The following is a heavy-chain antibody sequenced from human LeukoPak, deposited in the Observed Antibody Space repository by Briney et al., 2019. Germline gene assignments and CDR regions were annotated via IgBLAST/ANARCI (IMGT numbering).Heavy chain of an antibody. D-gene: IGHD3-9*01. V-gene: IGHV3-9*01. CDR1: GFTFDDYA. CDR3: AKDAYDILTGSGGFDY. CDR2: ISWNSGGI. Sequence: PGGSLRLSCAASGFTFDDYAMHWVRQAPGKGLEGVSGISWNSGGISYADYVEGRFTIFRNNAKNSLYLQKKSMRAEDTALYYCAKDAYDILTGSGGFDYWGQGTLVTVSS. J-gene: IGHJ4*02.